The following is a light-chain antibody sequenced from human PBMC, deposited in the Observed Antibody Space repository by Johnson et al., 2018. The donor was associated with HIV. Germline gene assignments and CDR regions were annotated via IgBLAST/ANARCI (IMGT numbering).Light chain of an antibody. V-gene: IGLV1-51*01. J-gene: IGLJ1*01. CDR1: SSYIGNNY. Sequence: QSVLTQSPSVSAAPGQKVSISCSGSSSYIGNNYVSSYQQLPGTAPKFLIYDNNKRPSGIPDRFSGSKSGPSATLGITGLQTGDEADYYCGTWDNSLSTGGVFGTGTNVTAL. CDR2: DNN. CDR3: GTWDNSLSTGGV.